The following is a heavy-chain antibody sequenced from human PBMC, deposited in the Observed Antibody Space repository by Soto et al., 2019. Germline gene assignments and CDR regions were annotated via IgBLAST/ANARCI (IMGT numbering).Heavy chain of an antibody. D-gene: IGHD3-16*01. CDR2: IYYLGRT. Sequence: QVQLQESGPGLVKPSETLSLTCTVSGDSISTYYWNWVRQPLGKGLEWIGYIYYLGRTNYNPSLRSRVTMSLDTSKNQISLNLNSVTAADTAVYYFAIDLGGLTHFDYWGQGILVTVSS. CDR1: GDSISTYY. J-gene: IGHJ4*02. V-gene: IGHV4-59*01. CDR3: AIDLGGLTHFDY.